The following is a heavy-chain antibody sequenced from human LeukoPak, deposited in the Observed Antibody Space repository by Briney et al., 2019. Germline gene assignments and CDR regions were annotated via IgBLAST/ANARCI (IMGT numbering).Heavy chain of an antibody. CDR2: IIVGSGAT. V-gene: IGHV1-58*01. D-gene: IGHD3-16*01. J-gene: IGHJ4*02. CDR3: AADLSNPRMGASYLDS. CDR1: GFTSTNFA. Sequence: SVKASCKASGFTSTNFAVQWVRQARGQRLEWIGWIIVGSGATKCAQDFQERVTITRDLSTSTLYMELRSLTSEDTAVYYCAADLSNPRMGASYLDSWGQGTLVTVSS.